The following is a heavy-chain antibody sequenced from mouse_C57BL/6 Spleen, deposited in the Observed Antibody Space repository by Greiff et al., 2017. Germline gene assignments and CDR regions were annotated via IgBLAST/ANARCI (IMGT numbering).Heavy chain of an antibody. CDR2: IRNKSSNYAT. CDR1: GFTFNTYA. D-gene: IGHD2-1*01. CDR3: VREFGNYAWYAY. J-gene: IGHJ3*01. Sequence: EVLLVESGGGLVQPKGSLKLSCAASGFTFNTYAMHWVRQAPGKGLEWVARIRNKSSNYATYYADSVKDRFTISRDDSQSMLYLQMNNLKTEDTARYYCVREFGNYAWYAYWGKGPLVTVSA. V-gene: IGHV10-3*01.